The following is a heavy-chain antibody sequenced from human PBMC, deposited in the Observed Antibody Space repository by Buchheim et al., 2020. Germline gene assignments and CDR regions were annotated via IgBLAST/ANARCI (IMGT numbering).Heavy chain of an antibody. CDR2: IYSGGST. CDR3: ARDVRDYDILTGYYASSGMDV. V-gene: IGHV3-66*02. CDR1: GFTVSSNY. Sequence: EVQLVESGGGLVQPGGSLRLSCAASGFTVSSNYMSWVRQAPGKGLEWVSVIYSGGSTYYADSVMGRFTISRDNSKNTLYLQMNSLRAEDTAVYYCARDVRDYDILTGYYASSGMDVWGQGTT. J-gene: IGHJ6*02. D-gene: IGHD3-9*01.